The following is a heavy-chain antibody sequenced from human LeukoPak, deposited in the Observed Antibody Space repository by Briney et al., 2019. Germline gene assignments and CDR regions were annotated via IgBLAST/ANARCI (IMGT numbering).Heavy chain of an antibody. D-gene: IGHD3-22*01. Sequence: GGSLRLSCAASGFTFSNYAMSWVRQAPGKGLEWVSTISGSGASTYYADSVKGRFTISRDNSKNTLYLQMNSLRAEDTAVYYCVKYYDSSGSYYFDYWGQGTLVTVSS. J-gene: IGHJ4*02. CDR1: GFTFSNYA. CDR3: VKYYDSSGSYYFDY. V-gene: IGHV3-23*01. CDR2: ISGSGAST.